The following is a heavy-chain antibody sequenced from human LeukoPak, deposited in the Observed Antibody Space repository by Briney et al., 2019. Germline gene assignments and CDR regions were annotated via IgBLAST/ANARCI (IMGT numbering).Heavy chain of an antibody. V-gene: IGHV3-30*04. CDR3: AMVKYGDGYIEAFDI. D-gene: IGHD4-17*01. Sequence: GGSLRLSCAASGFIFSSYEMHWVRQAPGKGLEGVAVISYDGSNKYYADSVKGRFTIPRDNSKNTLYLQMNSLRAEDTAVYCCAMVKYGDGYIEAFDIWGQGTMATVSS. J-gene: IGHJ3*02. CDR2: ISYDGSNK. CDR1: GFIFSSYE.